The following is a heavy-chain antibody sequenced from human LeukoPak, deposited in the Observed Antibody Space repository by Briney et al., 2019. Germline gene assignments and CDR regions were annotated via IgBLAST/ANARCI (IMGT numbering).Heavy chain of an antibody. CDR1: GFTVSSNY. V-gene: IGHV3-53*01. J-gene: IGHJ3*02. CDR2: IYSGGST. D-gene: IGHD6-19*01. CDR3: ASTALAVAGPNDAFDI. Sequence: GGSLRLSCAASGFTVSSNYMSWVRQAPGKGLEWVSVIYSGGSTYYADSVKGRFTISRDNSKNTLYLQMNSLRAEDTAVYYCASTALAVAGPNDAFDIWGQGTMVTVSS.